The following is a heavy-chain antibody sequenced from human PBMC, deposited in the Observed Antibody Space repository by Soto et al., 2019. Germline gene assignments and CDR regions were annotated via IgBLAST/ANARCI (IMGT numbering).Heavy chain of an antibody. CDR1: GGSISSYY. J-gene: IGHJ5*02. D-gene: IGHD3-3*01. CDR3: ARTTIFGVVQGWFDP. CDR2: IYYSGST. V-gene: IGHV4-59*08. Sequence: PSETLSLTCTVSGGSISSYYWSWIRQPPGKGLEWIGYIYYSGSTNYNPSLKSRDTISVDTSKNQFSLKLSSVTAADTAVYYCARTTIFGVVQGWFDPWGQGTLVTVSS.